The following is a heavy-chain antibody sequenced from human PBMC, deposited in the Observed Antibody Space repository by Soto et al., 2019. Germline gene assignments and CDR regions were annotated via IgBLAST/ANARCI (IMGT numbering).Heavy chain of an antibody. CDR3: ARVTISGSGDLPFDY. V-gene: IGHV4-59*01. CDR1: GGSISSYY. CDR2: IYYSGST. D-gene: IGHD3-10*01. J-gene: IGHJ4*02. Sequence: QVQLQESGPGLVKPSETLSLTCTVSGGSISSYYWSWIRQPSGKGLEWIGYIYYSGSTNYNPSLKSRVTISVDTSKNQFSLKLSSVTAADTAVYYCARVTISGSGDLPFDYWGQGTLVTVSS.